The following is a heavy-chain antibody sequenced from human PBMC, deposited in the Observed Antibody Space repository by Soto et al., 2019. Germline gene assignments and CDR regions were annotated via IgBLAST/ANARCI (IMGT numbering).Heavy chain of an antibody. CDR1: GYTFTSYG. D-gene: IGHD6-19*01. CDR2: ISAYNGNA. V-gene: IGHV1-18*01. Sequence: ASVKVSCKASGYTFTSYGISWVRQAPGQGLEWMGWISAYNGNANYAQKLQGRVTMTTDTSTSTAYMELRSLRSDDTAVYYCAATNYGGWPSSSPYYFDYWGQGTLVTVSS. CDR3: AATNYGGWPSSSPYYFDY. J-gene: IGHJ4*02.